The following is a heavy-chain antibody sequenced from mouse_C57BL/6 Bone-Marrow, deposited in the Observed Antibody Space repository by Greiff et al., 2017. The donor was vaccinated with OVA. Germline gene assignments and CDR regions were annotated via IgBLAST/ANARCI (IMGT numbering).Heavy chain of an antibody. Sequence: EVHLVESGGGLVQPGGSMKLSCVASGFTFSNYWMNWVRQSPEKGLEWVAQIRLKSDNYATHYAESVKGRFTISRDDSKSSVYLQMNNLRAEDTGIYYCTGWLGYFDVWGTGTTVTVSS. CDR3: TGWLGYFDV. D-gene: IGHD3-1*01. CDR2: IRLKSDNYAT. J-gene: IGHJ1*03. CDR1: GFTFSNYW. V-gene: IGHV6-3*01.